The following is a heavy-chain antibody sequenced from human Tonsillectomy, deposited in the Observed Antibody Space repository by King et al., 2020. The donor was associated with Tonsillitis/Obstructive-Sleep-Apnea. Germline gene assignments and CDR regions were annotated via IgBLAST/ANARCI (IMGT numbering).Heavy chain of an antibody. CDR2: ISYDGSNK. Sequence: VQLVESGGGVVQPGRSLRLSCAASGFTFSSYAMHWVRQAPGKGLEWVAVISYDGSNKYYADSVKGRFTISRDNSKNTLYLQMNSLRAEDTAVYYCARYLGPDSSVAGYWGQGTLVTVSS. CDR3: ARYLGPDSSVAGY. CDR1: GFTFSSYA. D-gene: IGHD3-22*01. J-gene: IGHJ4*02. V-gene: IGHV3-30*04.